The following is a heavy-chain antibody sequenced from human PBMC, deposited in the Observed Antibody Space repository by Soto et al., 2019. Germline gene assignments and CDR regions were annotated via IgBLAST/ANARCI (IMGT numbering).Heavy chain of an antibody. CDR2: ITSSSTYI. CDR1: GFNFSTYS. Sequence: EVQLVESGGGLVKPGGSLRLSCAASGFNFSTYSMNWVLQAPGKGLEWVSSITSSSTYIYYSDSVKGRFTISRDNAKNSLYLQMNSLRAEDTAVYYCARDRGIFGVGDYYYYMDVWVKGTTVTVSS. V-gene: IGHV3-21*01. CDR3: ARDRGIFGVGDYYYYMDV. D-gene: IGHD3-3*01. J-gene: IGHJ6*03.